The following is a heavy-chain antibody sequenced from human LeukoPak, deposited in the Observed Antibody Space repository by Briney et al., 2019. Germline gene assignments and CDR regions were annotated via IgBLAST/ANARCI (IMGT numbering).Heavy chain of an antibody. V-gene: IGHV3-48*03. CDR1: GFTFSSCD. Sequence: GGCVRLSCVDSGFTFSSCDMNWARRAPGKGLEWISYISSRGGTMYYADSVKGRFTISRDNAKNSLYLQMNSLRVEDTAVYYCARCDYDILTGYGMDVWGQATTATVSS. J-gene: IGHJ6*02. CDR2: ISSRGGTM. D-gene: IGHD3-9*01. CDR3: ARCDYDILTGYGMDV.